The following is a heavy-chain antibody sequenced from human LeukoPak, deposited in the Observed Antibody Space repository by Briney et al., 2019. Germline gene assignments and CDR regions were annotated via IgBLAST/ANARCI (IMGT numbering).Heavy chain of an antibody. J-gene: IGHJ2*01. CDR3: AKTIPYWYFDL. CDR2: IGDGGGGT. V-gene: IGHV3-23*01. CDR1: GFTVSSYD. D-gene: IGHD5-24*01. Sequence: SLRLSCAASGFTVSSYDMTWVRQAPGQGLEWVSSIGDGGGGTYADSVKGRFTISRDKSKNTLYLQMNSLRAEDTAMYYCAKTIPYWYFDLWGRGTLVTVSS.